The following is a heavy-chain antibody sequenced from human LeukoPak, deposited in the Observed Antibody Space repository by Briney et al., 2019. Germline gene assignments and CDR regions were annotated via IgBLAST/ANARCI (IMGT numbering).Heavy chain of an antibody. D-gene: IGHD6-19*01. V-gene: IGHV3-7*01. CDR2: IKQDGSET. J-gene: IGHJ4*02. Sequence: GGSLRLSCAASRFTLSNYWMSWVRQAPGKGLEWVANIKQDGSETYYVDSVKGRFTISRDNAKDSLSLQMNSLRAEDTAAYYCARQRGSGCLDYWGQGTLVTVSS. CDR1: RFTLSNYW. CDR3: ARQRGSGCLDY.